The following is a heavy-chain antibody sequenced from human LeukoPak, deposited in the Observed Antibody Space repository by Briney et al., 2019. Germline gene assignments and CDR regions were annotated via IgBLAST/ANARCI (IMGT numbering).Heavy chain of an antibody. V-gene: IGHV3-53*04. Sequence: GGSLRLSCAASGFTVSSNYMSWVRQAPGKGLEWVSVIYSGGSTYYADSVKGRFTISRHNSKNTLYLQMNSLRAEDTAVYYCARAAITMVRGAQTYYFDYWGQGTLVTVSS. J-gene: IGHJ4*02. CDR3: ARAAITMVRGAQTYYFDY. CDR1: GFTVSSNY. D-gene: IGHD3-10*01. CDR2: IYSGGST.